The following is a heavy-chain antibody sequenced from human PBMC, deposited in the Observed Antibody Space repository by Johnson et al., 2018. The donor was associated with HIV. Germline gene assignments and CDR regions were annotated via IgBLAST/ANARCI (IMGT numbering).Heavy chain of an antibody. D-gene: IGHD6-13*01. V-gene: IGHV3-66*01. CDR3: ARGVPIAAAGHDAFDI. J-gene: IGHJ3*02. Sequence: MLLVESGGGLEQPGRSLRLSCAASGFSFDDYAMHWVRQAPGKGLEWVSILHRDGTTYYADSVKGRFTISRDNSKNTLYLQMNSLRAGDTAVYYCARGVPIAAAGHDAFDIWGQGTMVTVSS. CDR2: LHRDGTT. CDR1: GFSFDDYA.